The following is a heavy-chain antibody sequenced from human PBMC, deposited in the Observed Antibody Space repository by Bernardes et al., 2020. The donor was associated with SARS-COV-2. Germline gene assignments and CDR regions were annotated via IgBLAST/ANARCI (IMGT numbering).Heavy chain of an antibody. CDR2: ISYDGSNK. J-gene: IGHJ5*02. V-gene: IGHV3-30*04. CDR3: ARERIAAARGNWFDP. CDR1: GFTFSSYA. D-gene: IGHD6-13*01. Sequence: GGYLRLSCAASGFTFSSYAMHWVRQAPGKGLEWVAVISYDGSNKYYADSVKGRFTISRDNSKNTLYLQMNSLRAEDTAVYYCARERIAAARGNWFDPWGQGTLVTVSS.